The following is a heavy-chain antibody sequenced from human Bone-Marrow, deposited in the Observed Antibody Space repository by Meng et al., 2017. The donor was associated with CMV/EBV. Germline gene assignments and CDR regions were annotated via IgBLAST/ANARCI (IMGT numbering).Heavy chain of an antibody. CDR1: GYPFSSLD. J-gene: IGHJ3*02. CDR2: VVPNRRDT. Sequence: ASVKVSCKAPGYPFSSLDVNWVRQAAGQGPEWVGYVVPNRRDTGTAQKFRGRVTMTWDTSIGTVYMELSSLTFEDTAVYYCARYISGTGFDIWGQGKMVTVSS. CDR3: ARYISGTGFDI. V-gene: IGHV1-8*01. D-gene: IGHD1-14*01.